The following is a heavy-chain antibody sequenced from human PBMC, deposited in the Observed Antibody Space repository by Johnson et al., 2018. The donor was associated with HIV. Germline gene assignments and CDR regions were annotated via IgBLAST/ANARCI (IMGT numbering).Heavy chain of an antibody. V-gene: IGHV3-23*04. CDR3: ARDTDIVVVPARGDAFDI. D-gene: IGHD2-2*01. Sequence: EKLVESGGGLVQPGRSLRLSCAASGFTFSSYAMSWVRQAPGKGLEWVSAISGSGGSTYYADSVKGRFTISRDNSKNTLYLQMNSLRAEDTAVYYCARDTDIVVVPARGDAFDIWGQGTMVTVSS. CDR2: ISGSGGST. CDR1: GFTFSSYA. J-gene: IGHJ3*02.